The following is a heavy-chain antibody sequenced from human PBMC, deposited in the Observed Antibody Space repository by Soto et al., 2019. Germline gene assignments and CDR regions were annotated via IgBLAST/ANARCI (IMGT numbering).Heavy chain of an antibody. D-gene: IGHD6-13*01. CDR1: GGSVSSGSYY. CDR2: FYYSGST. Sequence: SETLSLTCTVSGGSVSSGSYYWGWLRQPPGKGLEWIGYFYYSGSTNYNPSLKSRVTISVDTSKNQFSLKLSSVTAADTAVYYCARGVVIAEAGDNWFDPWGQGTLVTVSS. V-gene: IGHV4-61*01. CDR3: ARGVVIAEAGDNWFDP. J-gene: IGHJ5*02.